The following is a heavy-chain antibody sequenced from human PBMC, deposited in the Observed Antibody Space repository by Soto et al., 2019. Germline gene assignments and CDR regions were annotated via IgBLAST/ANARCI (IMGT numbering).Heavy chain of an antibody. Sequence: SETLSLTCAVYGESFSAYYWSWVRQPPGKGLQWIGEINHSGSTNYNPSLKSRVTISVDTSKNQFSLKLSSVTAADTAVYYCAREARRFDSQFDYWGQGTLVTVSS. CDR2: INHSGST. J-gene: IGHJ4*02. V-gene: IGHV4-34*01. CDR1: GESFSAYY. CDR3: AREARRFDSQFDY. D-gene: IGHD3-10*01.